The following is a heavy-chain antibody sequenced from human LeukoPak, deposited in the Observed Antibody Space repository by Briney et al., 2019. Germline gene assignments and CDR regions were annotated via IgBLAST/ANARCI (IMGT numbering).Heavy chain of an antibody. V-gene: IGHV1-18*01. Sequence: ASVKVSCKASGYTFTSYGISWVRQAPGQGLKWMGWISAYNGNTNYAQKLQGRVTMTTGTSTSTAYMELRSLRSDDTAVYYCARDAVPAAPRDYWGQGTLVTVSS. J-gene: IGHJ4*02. D-gene: IGHD2-2*01. CDR3: ARDAVPAAPRDY. CDR1: GYTFTSYG. CDR2: ISAYNGNT.